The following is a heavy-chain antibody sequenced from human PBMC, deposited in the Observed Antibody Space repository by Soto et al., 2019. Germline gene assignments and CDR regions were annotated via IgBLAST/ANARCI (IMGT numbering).Heavy chain of an antibody. D-gene: IGHD3-22*01. J-gene: IGHJ2*01. CDR3: ARDPITMIVSENWYFDL. CDR2: ISSSSSYI. CDR1: GFTFSSYS. V-gene: IGHV3-21*01. Sequence: SGGSLRLSCAASGFTFSSYSMNWVRQAPGKGLEWVSSISSSSSYIYYADSVKGRFTISRDNAKNSLYLQMNSLRAEDTAVYYCARDPITMIVSENWYFDLWGRGTLVTVSS.